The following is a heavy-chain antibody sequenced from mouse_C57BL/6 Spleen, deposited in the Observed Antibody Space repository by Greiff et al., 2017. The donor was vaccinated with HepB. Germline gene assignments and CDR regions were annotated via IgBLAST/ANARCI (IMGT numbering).Heavy chain of an antibody. D-gene: IGHD2-5*01. J-gene: IGHJ3*01. V-gene: IGHV1-26*01. CDR1: GYTFTDYY. Sequence: EVQLQQSGPELVKPGASVKISCKASGYTFTDYYMNWVKQSHGKSLEWIGDINPNNGGTSYNQKFKGKATLTVDKSSSTAYMELRSLTSEDSAVYYCARDSNLSWFAYWGQGTLVTVSA. CDR2: INPNNGGT. CDR3: ARDSNLSWFAY.